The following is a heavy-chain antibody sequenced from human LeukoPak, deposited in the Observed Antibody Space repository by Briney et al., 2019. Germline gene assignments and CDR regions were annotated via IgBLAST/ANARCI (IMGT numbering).Heavy chain of an antibody. J-gene: IGHJ4*02. V-gene: IGHV4-38-2*01. D-gene: IGHD2-2*01. Sequence: SETLSLTCAVSGYSISSGYYWGWIRQPPGKGLEWIGSINHSGSTYYNPSLKSRVTISVDTSKNQFSLKLSSVTAADTAVYYCARQQYQLLFGGYWGQGTLVTVSS. CDR3: ARQQYQLLFGGY. CDR1: GYSISSGYY. CDR2: INHSGST.